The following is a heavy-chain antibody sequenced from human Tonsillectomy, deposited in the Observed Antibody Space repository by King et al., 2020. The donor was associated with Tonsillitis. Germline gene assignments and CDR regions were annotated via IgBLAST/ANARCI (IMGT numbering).Heavy chain of an antibody. D-gene: IGHD4-23*01. J-gene: IGHJ4*02. Sequence: VQLVESGGGLIQPGGSLRLSCAASGFTFSSYAMSWVRQAPGKGPEWVSAISGSGGSTYYADSVKGRFTISRDNSKNTLYLQMNSLRAEDTAVYYCARSGNYEAGVFDYWGQGTLVTVSS. CDR2: ISGSGGST. CDR3: ARSGNYEAGVFDY. V-gene: IGHV3-23*04. CDR1: GFTFSSYA.